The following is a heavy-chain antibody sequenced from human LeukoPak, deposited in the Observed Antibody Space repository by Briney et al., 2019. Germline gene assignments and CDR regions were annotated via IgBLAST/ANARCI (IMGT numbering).Heavy chain of an antibody. CDR2: IYTSGST. CDR3: ARDLDYGDYVWFDP. J-gene: IGHJ5*02. Sequence: SETLSLTCTVSGGSISSYYWSWIRQPAGKGLEWIGRIYTSGSTNYNPSLKSRVTISVDTSKNQFSLKLSSVTAAGTAVYYCARDLDYGDYVWFDPWGQGTLVTVSS. D-gene: IGHD4-17*01. CDR1: GGSISSYY. V-gene: IGHV4-4*07.